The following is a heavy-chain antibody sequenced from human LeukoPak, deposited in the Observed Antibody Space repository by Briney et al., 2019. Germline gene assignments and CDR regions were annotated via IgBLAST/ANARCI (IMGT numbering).Heavy chain of an antibody. Sequence: SQTLSLTCNVSGGSISSGSYYWSWIRQPAGKGLEWIGRIYTSGSTNYNPSLKSRVTISVDTSKNQFSLKLNSVTAADTAVYYCARVTTGGYYNCWGQGTLVTVSS. CDR1: GGSISSGSYY. J-gene: IGHJ4*02. CDR3: ARVTTGGYYNC. CDR2: IYTSGST. D-gene: IGHD3-22*01. V-gene: IGHV4-61*02.